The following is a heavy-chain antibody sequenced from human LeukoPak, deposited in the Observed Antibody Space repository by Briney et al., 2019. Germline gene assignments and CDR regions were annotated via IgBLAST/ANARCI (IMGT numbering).Heavy chain of an antibody. CDR3: ARHIGGGIEDMDV. V-gene: IGHV4-59*08. CDR2: IYVTGST. Sequence: SETLSLTCMVSGGSIGTYYWSWIRQSPGKGLEWIGYIYVTGSTRYNPYLQSRVTISVDTSRNQFFMTMSSWTAAHPAVYYCARHIGGGIEDMDVWGTGTKVTVSS. J-gene: IGHJ6*03. D-gene: IGHD3-16*02. CDR1: GGSIGTYY.